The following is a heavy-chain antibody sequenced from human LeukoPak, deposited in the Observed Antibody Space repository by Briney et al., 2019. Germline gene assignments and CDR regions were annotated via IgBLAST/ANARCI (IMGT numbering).Heavy chain of an antibody. J-gene: IGHJ4*02. Sequence: GGSLRLSCAASGFTFSNYAMSWVRQAPGKGLEWVSTISGSGVSTFYADSVKGRFTISRDNSKNTLYVQMNSLRAEDTAVYYCAKKKDGSGSYFDYWGQGTLVTVSS. D-gene: IGHD3-22*01. V-gene: IGHV3-23*01. CDR2: ISGSGVST. CDR3: AKKKDGSGSYFDY. CDR1: GFTFSNYA.